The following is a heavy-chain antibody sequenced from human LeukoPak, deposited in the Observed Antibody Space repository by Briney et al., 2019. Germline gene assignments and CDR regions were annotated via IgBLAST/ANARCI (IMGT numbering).Heavy chain of an antibody. CDR1: GFTFSNAW. CDR2: IKSKTDGGTT. J-gene: IGHJ4*02. V-gene: IGHV3-15*01. Sequence: GGSLRLSCAASGFTFSNAWMSWVRQAPGKGLEWVGRIKSKTDGGTTDYAAPVKGRFTISRDDSKNTLYLQMNSLKTEDTAVYYCTADEVLLWFGDPPVDYWGQGTLVTVSS. D-gene: IGHD3-10*01. CDR3: TADEVLLWFGDPPVDY.